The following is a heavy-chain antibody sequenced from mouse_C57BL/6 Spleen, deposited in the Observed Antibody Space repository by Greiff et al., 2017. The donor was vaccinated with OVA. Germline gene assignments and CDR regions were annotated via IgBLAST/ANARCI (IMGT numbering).Heavy chain of an antibody. CDR1: GFSLTSYG. J-gene: IGHJ2*01. CDR3: ARGGYSSSYNYFDY. Sequence: QVQLQQSGPGLVQPSQSLSITCTVSGFSLTSYGVHWVRQSPGKGLEWLGVIWSGGSTDYNAAFISRLSISKDNSKGQVFFKMNSLQADDTAIYYCARGGYSSSYNYFDYWGQGTTLTVSS. CDR2: IWSGGST. V-gene: IGHV2-2*01. D-gene: IGHD1-1*01.